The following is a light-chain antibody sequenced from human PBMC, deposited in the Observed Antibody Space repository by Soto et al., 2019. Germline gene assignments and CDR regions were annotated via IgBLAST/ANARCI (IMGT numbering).Light chain of an antibody. J-gene: IGLJ2*01. CDR2: EVS. CDR1: NSDVGGYNY. CDR3: TSYAGSNNFVV. Sequence: QSVLTQPPSASGSPGQSVTISCTGTNSDVGGYNYVSWYQQHPGKAPKLMIYEVSKRPSGVPDRFSGSKSGNTASLTVSGLQAEDEADYYCTSYAGSNNFVVFGGGTKVTVL. V-gene: IGLV2-8*01.